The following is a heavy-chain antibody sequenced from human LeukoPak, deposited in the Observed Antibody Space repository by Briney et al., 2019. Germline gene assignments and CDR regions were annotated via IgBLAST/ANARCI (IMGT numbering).Heavy chain of an antibody. J-gene: IGHJ4*02. D-gene: IGHD3-16*02. V-gene: IGHV1-69-2*01. CDR1: GYTFTDYY. Sequence: ASVKVSCKVSGYTFTDYYMHWVQQAPGKGLEWMGLVDPEDGETIYAEKFQGRVTITADTSTDTAYMELSSLRSEDTAVYYCATGYDYVWGSYPSLGYWGQGTLVTVSS. CDR2: VDPEDGET. CDR3: ATGYDYVWGSYPSLGY.